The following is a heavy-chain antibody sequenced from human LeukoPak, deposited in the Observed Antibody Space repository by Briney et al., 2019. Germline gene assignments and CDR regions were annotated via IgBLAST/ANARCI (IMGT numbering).Heavy chain of an antibody. V-gene: IGHV4-59*01. CDR3: ARDRGQWLVGFNHYYYGMDV. CDR2: IYYSGST. CDR1: GGSISSYY. J-gene: IGHJ6*02. D-gene: IGHD6-19*01. Sequence: PSETLSLTCTVSGGSISSYYWSWIRQPPGKGLEWIGYIYYSGSTNYNPSLKSRVTISVDPSKNQFSLKLSSVTAADTAVYYCARDRGQWLVGFNHYYYGMDVWGQGTTVTVSS.